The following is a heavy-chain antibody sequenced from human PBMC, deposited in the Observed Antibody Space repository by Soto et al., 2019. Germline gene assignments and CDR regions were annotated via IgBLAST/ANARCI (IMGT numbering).Heavy chain of an antibody. J-gene: IGHJ4*02. CDR1: TYTLTSYG. CDR2: ISTSSGNT. CDR3: AREWDYGGASWSFFDL. D-gene: IGHD4-17*01. Sequence: QVHLVQSGAEVKKPGASVKVSCKASTYTLTSYGITWVRQAPGQGLEWMGWISTSSGNTNSAQRLQGRVTMTTDSSTGTAYMELSSLRSDDTAVYYCAREWDYGGASWSFFDLWGQGTLVTVSS. V-gene: IGHV1-18*01.